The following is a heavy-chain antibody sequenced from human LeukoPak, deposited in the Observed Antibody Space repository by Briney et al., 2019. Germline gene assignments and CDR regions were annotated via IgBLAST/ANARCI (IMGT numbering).Heavy chain of an antibody. CDR3: ARDVGSSWYMSGY. Sequence: TGGSLRLSCAASGFTFSSYWMSWVRQAPGKGLEWVANIKQDGSEKYYVDSVKGRFTISRDNAKNSLYLQMNSLRAEDTAVYYCARDVGSSWYMSGYWGQGTLVTVTS. CDR2: IKQDGSEK. CDR1: GFTFSSYW. D-gene: IGHD6-13*01. V-gene: IGHV3-7*01. J-gene: IGHJ1*01.